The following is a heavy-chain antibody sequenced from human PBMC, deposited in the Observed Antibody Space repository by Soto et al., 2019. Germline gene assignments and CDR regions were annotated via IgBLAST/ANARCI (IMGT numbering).Heavy chain of an antibody. CDR3: ARQVTPYTTSWYTIDY. J-gene: IGHJ4*02. CDR1: GFTFTNYG. D-gene: IGHD6-13*01. Sequence: GASVKVSCKASGFTFTNYGITWVRQAPGQGLECMGWIIAYNGKTSYAQNFQGRVTMTTDTSTSTAYMELRSLRSDDTALYYCARQVTPYTTSWYTIDYWGQGTLVNVSS. CDR2: IIAYNGKT. V-gene: IGHV1-18*01.